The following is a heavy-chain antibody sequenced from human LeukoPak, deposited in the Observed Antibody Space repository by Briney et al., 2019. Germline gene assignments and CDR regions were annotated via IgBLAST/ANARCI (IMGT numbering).Heavy chain of an antibody. D-gene: IGHD6-13*01. CDR3: ATAPGAAAYY. CDR1: GYIFTGYY. V-gene: IGHV1-2*02. CDR2: INPNSGDT. Sequence: ASVKVSCKASGYIFTGYYMHWVRQAPGQGPEWMGWINPNSGDTNYAQKFQGRVTMTRDTSISTAYMELSRLRSDDTAVYYCATAPGAAAYYWGQGTLVTVSS. J-gene: IGHJ4*02.